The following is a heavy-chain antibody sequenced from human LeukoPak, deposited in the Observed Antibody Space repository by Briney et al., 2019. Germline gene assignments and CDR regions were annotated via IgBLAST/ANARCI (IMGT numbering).Heavy chain of an antibody. CDR3: ATGNMVRGVIIGAVFDY. J-gene: IGHJ4*02. CDR1: GYTLTQLS. D-gene: IGHD3-10*01. V-gene: IGHV1-24*01. CDR2: FDPEDGET. Sequence: ASGKVSCTVSGYTLTQLSMHWVRQAPGKGLEWMGGFDPEDGETVYAQKFQGRVTMTEDTSTDTAYMELSSLRSEDTAVYYCATGNMVRGVIIGAVFDYWGQGTLVTVSS.